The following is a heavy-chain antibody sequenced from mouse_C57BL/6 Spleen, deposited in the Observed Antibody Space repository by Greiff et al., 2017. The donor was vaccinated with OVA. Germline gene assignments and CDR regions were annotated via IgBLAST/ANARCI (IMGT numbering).Heavy chain of an antibody. Sequence: QVHVKQPGAELVKPGASVKLSCKASGYTFTSYWMHWVKQRPGQGLEWIGMIHPNSGSTNYNEKFKSKATLTVDKSSSTAYMQLSSLTSEDSAVYYCARGYYDYAMDYWGQGTSVTVSS. J-gene: IGHJ4*01. V-gene: IGHV1-64*01. CDR3: ARGYYDYAMDY. D-gene: IGHD1-1*01. CDR1: GYTFTSYW. CDR2: IHPNSGST.